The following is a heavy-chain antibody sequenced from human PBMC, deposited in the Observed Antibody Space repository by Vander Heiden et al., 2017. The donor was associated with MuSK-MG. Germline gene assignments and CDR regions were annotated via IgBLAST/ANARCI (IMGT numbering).Heavy chain of an antibody. V-gene: IGHV1-69*01. J-gene: IGHJ4*02. CDR1: GGTFSSYA. CDR3: ARGGVGYSYGTFDY. Sequence: QVQLVQSGAEVKKPGSSVKVSCKASGGTFSSYAISWVRQAPGQGLEWRGGIIPILGTANYAQKFQGRVTITADEPTSTAYMGLSSRRSEDTAVYYCARGGVGYSYGTFDYWGQGTLVTVSS. D-gene: IGHD5-18*01. CDR2: IIPILGTA.